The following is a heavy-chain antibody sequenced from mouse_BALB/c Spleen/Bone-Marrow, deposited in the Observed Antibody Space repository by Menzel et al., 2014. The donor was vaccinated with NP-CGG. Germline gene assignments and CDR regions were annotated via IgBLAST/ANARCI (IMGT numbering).Heavy chain of an antibody. D-gene: IGHD2-3*01. V-gene: IGHV1-69*02. J-gene: IGHJ4*01. CDR3: ARWLLRYYAMDD. CDR1: GYTFTSYW. CDR2: IDPSDSYT. Sequence: QVQLQQSGAELVKPGASVKLSCKASGYTFTSYWMHWVKQRPGQGLEWIGEIDPSDSYTNYNQKFKGKATLTVDKSSSTAYMQRSSLTSEDSAVYFCARWLLRYYAMDDWGQGTSVTVSS.